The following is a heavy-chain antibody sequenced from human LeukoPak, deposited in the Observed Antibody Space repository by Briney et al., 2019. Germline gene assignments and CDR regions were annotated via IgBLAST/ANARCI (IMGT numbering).Heavy chain of an antibody. V-gene: IGHV4-4*07. CDR1: GGSISSYY. CDR2: IYTTGNT. D-gene: IGHD1-26*01. J-gene: IGHJ2*01. Sequence: TSETLSLTCTVSGGSISSYYWSWIRQPAGKGLEWIGRIYTTGNTNYNPSLKSRVTMSVDTSKNQFSLKLSSVTAADTAVYYCARDALSEWGGPLFNWYFDLWGRGTLVTVSP. CDR3: ARDALSEWGGPLFNWYFDL.